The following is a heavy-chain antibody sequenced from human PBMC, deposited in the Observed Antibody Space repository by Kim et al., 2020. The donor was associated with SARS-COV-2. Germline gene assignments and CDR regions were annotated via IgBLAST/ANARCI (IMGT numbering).Heavy chain of an antibody. CDR3: ARGGVAWPRQVHDPFDL. CDR2: ISPYKLNT. D-gene: IGHD3-10*01. J-gene: IGHJ3*01. CDR1: GYSFIGFG. V-gene: IGHV1-18*01. Sequence: ASVKVSCKASGYSFIGFGLSWVRQAPGQGLEWMGWISPYKLNTNYSQKFQGIVTMTTDRATSTAFLDLRILTSDATAVYDCARGGVAWPRQVHDPFDLWGQGHLVNVS.